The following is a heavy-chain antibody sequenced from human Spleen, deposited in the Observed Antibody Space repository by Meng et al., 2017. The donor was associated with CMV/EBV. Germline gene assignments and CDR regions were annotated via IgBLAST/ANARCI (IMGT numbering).Heavy chain of an antibody. CDR3: AKCSSTSCRYFDY. V-gene: IGHV3-23*03. D-gene: IGHD2-2*01. J-gene: IGHJ4*02. CDR1: GFTVSSNY. Sequence: GESLKISCAASGFTVSSNYMGWVRQAPGKGLEWVSVMYSGGSSTFYADSVQGRFTISRDESKNTLYLQMNSLRAEDTALYYCAKCSSTSCRYFDYWGQGTLVTVSS. CDR2: MYSGGSST.